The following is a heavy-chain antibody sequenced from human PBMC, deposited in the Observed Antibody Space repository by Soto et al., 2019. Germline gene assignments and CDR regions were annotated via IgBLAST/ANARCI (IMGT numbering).Heavy chain of an antibody. D-gene: IGHD6-25*01. J-gene: IGHJ4*02. CDR2: ISGGGAYT. CDR3: AKGSASGSPYYFDF. CDR1: GFTFSNYA. Sequence: GGSLILSCVASGFTFSNYAMSWVRQAPGKGLEWVSAISGGGAYTYHADSVKGRFTISRDNSKNTLFLQMNRLRADDTAVYYCAKGSASGSPYYFDFWGQGTLVTVSS. V-gene: IGHV3-23*01.